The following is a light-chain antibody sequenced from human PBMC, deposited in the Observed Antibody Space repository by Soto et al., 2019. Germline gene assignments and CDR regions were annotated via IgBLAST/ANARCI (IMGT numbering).Light chain of an antibody. Sequence: QSALTQPASVSGSPGQSITISCTGTSSDVGWYNYVSWYQQHPGKVPKLMIFEVSNLSSGVSNRFSCSKSCNTASLAISGLQAEDEHDYYCSSFAGSNNCPYVFGTGTNVTVL. CDR1: SSDVGWYNY. CDR3: SSFAGSNNCPYV. V-gene: IGLV2-14*01. J-gene: IGLJ1*01. CDR2: EVS.